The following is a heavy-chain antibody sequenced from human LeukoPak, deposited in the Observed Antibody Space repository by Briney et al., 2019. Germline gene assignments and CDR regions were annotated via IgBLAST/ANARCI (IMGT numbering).Heavy chain of an antibody. J-gene: IGHJ4*02. V-gene: IGHV3-43*02. CDR1: GFTFDNYA. Sequence: PGGSLTLSCAASGFTFDNYAMHWLRQPPGKGLEWVSLISGGGGSTSYADSVKGPFTISRDNNKASLYLQMNSLRIEDTALYYCAKVLGSSSWYSLGYWGQGTLVTVSS. D-gene: IGHD6-13*01. CDR2: ISGGGGST. CDR3: AKVLGSSSWYSLGY.